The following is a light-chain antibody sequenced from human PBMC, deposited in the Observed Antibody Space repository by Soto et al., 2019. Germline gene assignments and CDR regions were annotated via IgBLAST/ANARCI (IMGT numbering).Light chain of an antibody. CDR3: SSYTSSSTRV. CDR1: SSDVGANDY. CDR2: EVS. J-gene: IGLJ1*01. V-gene: IGLV2-14*03. Sequence: QSVLTQPASVSGSPGQSITISCTGTSSDVGANDYVSWYQQHPDKAPKLMIYEVSNRPSGVSNRFSGSKSVNTATLTIFGLQAEDEADYYCSSYTSSSTRVFGTGTKVTVL.